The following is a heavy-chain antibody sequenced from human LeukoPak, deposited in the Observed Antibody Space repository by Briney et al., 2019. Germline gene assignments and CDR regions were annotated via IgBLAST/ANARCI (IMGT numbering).Heavy chain of an antibody. D-gene: IGHD6-13*01. CDR1: GFTFSSCG. J-gene: IGHJ4*02. Sequence: GALRLSCAASGFTFSSCGLTWVRQAPGKGLEWVSGISGSTSATYFADSVKGRFTISRDSSKNTLYLQMNSLRAEDTAMYYCAKTYGGTWYLDYWGQGTLVTVSS. CDR3: AKTYGGTWYLDY. CDR2: ISGSTSAT. V-gene: IGHV3-23*01.